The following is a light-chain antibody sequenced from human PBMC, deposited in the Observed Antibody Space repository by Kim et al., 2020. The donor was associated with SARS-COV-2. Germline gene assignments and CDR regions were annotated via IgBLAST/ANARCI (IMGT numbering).Light chain of an antibody. V-gene: IGKV1-33*01. CDR3: QQYNSLPVT. Sequence: DIQLTQSPSSLSASVGDRVTITCQASQDIRNFLNWFRQKPGKAPNLLIYDGSNLETEVPSRFSGSGSGTDFTLTINSLQPEDIATYYCQQYNSLPVTFGEGTRLEIK. CDR2: DGS. CDR1: QDIRNF. J-gene: IGKJ5*01.